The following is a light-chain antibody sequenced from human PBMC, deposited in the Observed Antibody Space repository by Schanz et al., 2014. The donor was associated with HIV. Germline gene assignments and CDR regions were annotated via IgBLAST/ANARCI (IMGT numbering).Light chain of an antibody. CDR3: CSYTRSSTPYG. CDR2: DVT. Sequence: QSALTQPRSVSGSPGQSVTISCTGTSSDVGGYDYVSWYQQHPGKAPKLMIYDVTKRPSGVPDRFSGSKSGNTASLTISGLQAEDEAEYYCCSYTRSSTPYGFGSGTKLTVL. J-gene: IGLJ1*01. V-gene: IGLV2-11*01. CDR1: SSDVGGYDY.